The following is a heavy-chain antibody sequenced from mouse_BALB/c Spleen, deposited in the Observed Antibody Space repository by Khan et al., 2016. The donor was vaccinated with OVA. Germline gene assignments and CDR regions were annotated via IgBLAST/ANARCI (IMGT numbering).Heavy chain of an antibody. Sequence: VQLKESGGTLVKPGGSLKLSCAASGFTFSSYAMSWVRQTLEKRLEWVATISSGGTYTYYPDSVKGRFTISRDNAKNTLYLQMSSLRSEDTAMYYCVRDYYGSSYEDYWGQGTTLTVSS. CDR1: GFTFSSYA. CDR2: ISSGGTYT. CDR3: VRDYYGSSYEDY. V-gene: IGHV5-9-3*01. D-gene: IGHD1-1*01. J-gene: IGHJ2*01.